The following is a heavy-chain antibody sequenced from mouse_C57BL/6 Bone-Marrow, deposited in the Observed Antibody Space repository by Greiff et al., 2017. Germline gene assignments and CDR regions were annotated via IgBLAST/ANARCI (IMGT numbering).Heavy chain of an antibody. CDR2: IRNKANGYTT. J-gene: IGHJ2*01. Sequence: EVKLMESGGGLVQPGGSLSLSCAASGFTFTDYYMSWVRQPPGKALEWLGFIRNKANGYTTEYSASVKGRFTISRDNSQSILYLQMNALRAEDSATYYCARGLTTVADYWGQGTTLTVSS. D-gene: IGHD1-1*01. CDR1: GFTFTDYY. V-gene: IGHV7-3*01. CDR3: ARGLTTVADY.